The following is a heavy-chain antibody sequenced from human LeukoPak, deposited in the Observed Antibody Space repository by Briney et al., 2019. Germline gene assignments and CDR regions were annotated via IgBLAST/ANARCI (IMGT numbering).Heavy chain of an antibody. CDR3: ARTSVGYYGMDV. CDR1: GASISSGGHY. V-gene: IGHV4-31*03. CDR2: IYYSGST. D-gene: IGHD2-15*01. Sequence: SETLSLTCTVSGASISSGGHYWSWIRQHPGKGLEWIGYIYYSGSTSYNPSLKSRLTISVDTSKNQFSLKLSSVTAADTAVYYCARTSVGYYGMDVWGQGTTVTVSS. J-gene: IGHJ6*02.